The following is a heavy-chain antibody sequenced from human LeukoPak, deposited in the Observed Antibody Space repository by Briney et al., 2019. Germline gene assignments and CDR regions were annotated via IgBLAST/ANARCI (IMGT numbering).Heavy chain of an antibody. J-gene: IGHJ3*02. D-gene: IGHD1-26*01. Sequence: ASVKVSCKASGYTFTSYDINWVRQATGQGLEWMGWMNPNSGNTGYAQKFQGRVTMTRNTSISTAYMELSSLRSVDTAVYYCASAYSGNYFADDAFDIWGQGTMVTVSS. CDR2: MNPNSGNT. V-gene: IGHV1-8*01. CDR3: ASAYSGNYFADDAFDI. CDR1: GYTFTSYD.